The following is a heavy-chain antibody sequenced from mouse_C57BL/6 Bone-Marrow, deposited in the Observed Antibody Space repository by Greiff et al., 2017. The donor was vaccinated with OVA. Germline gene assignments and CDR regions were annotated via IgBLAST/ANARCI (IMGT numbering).Heavy chain of an antibody. V-gene: IGHV1-39*01. Sequence: EVKLMESGPELVKPGASVKISCKASGYSFTDYNMNWVKQSNGKSLEWIGVINPNYGTTSYNQKFKGKATLTVDQSSSTAYMQLNSLTSEDSAVYYCARGDSSGLSWFAYWGQGTLVTVSA. CDR3: ARGDSSGLSWFAY. CDR2: INPNYGTT. CDR1: GYSFTDYN. J-gene: IGHJ3*01. D-gene: IGHD3-2*02.